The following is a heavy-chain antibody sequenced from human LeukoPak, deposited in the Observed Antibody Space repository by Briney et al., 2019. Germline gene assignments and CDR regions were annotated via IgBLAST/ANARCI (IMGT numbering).Heavy chain of an antibody. CDR2: INHSGST. D-gene: IGHD5-24*01. V-gene: IGHV4-34*01. Sequence: SETLSLTCAVYGGSFSGYYWSWIRQPPGKGLEWIGEINHSGSTNYNPSLKSRVTISVDTSKNQFSLKLSSVTAADTAVYYCARGGRDGYNYNYFDYWGQGTLVTVSS. CDR3: ARGGRDGYNYNYFDY. CDR1: GGSFSGYY. J-gene: IGHJ4*02.